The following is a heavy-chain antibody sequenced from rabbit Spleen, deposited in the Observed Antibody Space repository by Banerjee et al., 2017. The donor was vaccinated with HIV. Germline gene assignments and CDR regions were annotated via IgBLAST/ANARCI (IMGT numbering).Heavy chain of an antibody. D-gene: IGHD8-1*01. CDR3: ARDTGSSFSSYGMDL. CDR2: IAGSSSDFT. Sequence: QSLEESGGDLVKPGASLTLTCTASGFSFSSSDYMCWVRQAPGKGLEWISGIAGSSSDFTYSASWAKGRFTISKTSSTTVTLQMTSLTAADTSTYFCARDTGSSFSSYGMDLWGPGTLVTVS. J-gene: IGHJ6*01. CDR1: GFSFSSSDY. V-gene: IGHV1S40*01.